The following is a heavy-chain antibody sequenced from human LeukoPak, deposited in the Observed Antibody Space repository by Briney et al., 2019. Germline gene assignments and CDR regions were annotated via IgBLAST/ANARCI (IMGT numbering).Heavy chain of an antibody. D-gene: IGHD4-17*01. Sequence: GGSLRLSCAASGFTFSSYSMNWVRQAPGKGLEWVSSISSSSSYIYYADSVKGRFTISRDNAKNSLYLQMNSLRAEDTAVYYCARDPGYGDFHIDYWGQGTLVTVSS. CDR1: GFTFSSYS. CDR3: ARDPGYGDFHIDY. J-gene: IGHJ4*02. CDR2: ISSSSSYI. V-gene: IGHV3-21*01.